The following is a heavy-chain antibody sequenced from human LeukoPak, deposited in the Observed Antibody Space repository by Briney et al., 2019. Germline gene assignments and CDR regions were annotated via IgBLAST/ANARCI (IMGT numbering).Heavy chain of an antibody. D-gene: IGHD3-22*01. Sequence: ASVRVSCKASGGNLFTYTISWVRKAPGEGLEWMGRIDPVFGTSNYAQQLQDRVTITADKSTNTAYMELSSLRSEDTALYYCARDRYYDICGKNPFAKYFDHWGQGTLVTVSS. CDR2: IDPVFGTS. J-gene: IGHJ1*01. V-gene: IGHV1-69*08. CDR1: GGNLFTYT. CDR3: ARDRYYDICGKNPFAKYFDH.